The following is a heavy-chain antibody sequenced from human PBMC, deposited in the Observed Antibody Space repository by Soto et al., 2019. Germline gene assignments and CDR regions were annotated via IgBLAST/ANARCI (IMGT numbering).Heavy chain of an antibody. CDR3: AKDPLYSSSSPSWFDP. D-gene: IGHD6-6*01. CDR1: GFTFSSYA. Sequence: GGSLRLSCAASGFTFSSYAMSWVRQAPGKGLEWVSAISGSGGSTYYADSVEGRFTISRDNSKNTLYLQMNSLRAEDTAVYYCAKDPLYSSSSPSWFDPWGQGTLVTVSS. CDR2: ISGSGGST. V-gene: IGHV3-23*01. J-gene: IGHJ5*02.